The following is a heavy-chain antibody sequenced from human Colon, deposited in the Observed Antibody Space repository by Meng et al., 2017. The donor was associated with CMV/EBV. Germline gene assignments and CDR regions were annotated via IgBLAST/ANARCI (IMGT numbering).Heavy chain of an antibody. J-gene: IGHJ4*02. CDR3: TREGFDY. CDR1: GYPFTGYW. Sequence: QVQLVQSGVEVKKPGTSVNLSCKSSGYPFTGYWMHWVRQAPGQGLEWMGRIKPSTGDTNYAQNFQGRVTVTRDTSISTVYMEVNSLTSDDTAVYYCTREGFDYWGQGALVTVSS. V-gene: IGHV1-2*06. CDR2: IKPSTGDT.